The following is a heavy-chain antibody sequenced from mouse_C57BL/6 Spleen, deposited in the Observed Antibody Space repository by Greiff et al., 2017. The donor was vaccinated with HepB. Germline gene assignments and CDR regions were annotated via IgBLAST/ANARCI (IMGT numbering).Heavy chain of an antibody. D-gene: IGHD1-1*01. Sequence: QVQLQQPGAELVRPGSSVKLSCKASGYTFTSYWMHWVKQRPIQGLEWIGNIDPSDSETHYNQKFKDKATLTVDKSSSTAYMQLSSRTSEDSAVYYCARAKSLLGYFDVWGTGTTVTVSS. CDR1: GYTFTSYW. CDR2: IDPSDSET. CDR3: ARAKSLLGYFDV. J-gene: IGHJ1*03. V-gene: IGHV1-52*01.